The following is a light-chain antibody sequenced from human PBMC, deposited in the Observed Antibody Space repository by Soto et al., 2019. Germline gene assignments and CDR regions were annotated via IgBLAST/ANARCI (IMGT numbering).Light chain of an antibody. V-gene: IGLV2-23*02. CDR3: CSYAGSSTHV. Sequence: QSALTQPASVSGSPGQSITFSCTGTSSDVGSSNLVSWYQQHPGKAPKLLIYEVSKRPSGVSNRFSGSKSGNTASLTISGLQAEDEADYYCCSYAGSSTHVFGTVTKLTVL. CDR2: EVS. CDR1: SSDVGSSNL. J-gene: IGLJ1*01.